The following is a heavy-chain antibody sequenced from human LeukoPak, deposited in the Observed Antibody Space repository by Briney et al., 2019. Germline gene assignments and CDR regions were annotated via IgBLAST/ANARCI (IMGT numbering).Heavy chain of an antibody. D-gene: IGHD3-9*01. CDR2: MNPNSGNT. Sequence: ASVKVSCKASGFTFSSYDMNWVRQATGQGLEWMGWMNPNSGNTGYAQKFQGRVTMTRDYSRSTAYMELSSLRSEDTAVYYCAREKILTGQGDSFDIWGQGTMVTVSS. J-gene: IGHJ3*02. CDR1: GFTFSSYD. CDR3: AREKILTGQGDSFDI. V-gene: IGHV1-8*01.